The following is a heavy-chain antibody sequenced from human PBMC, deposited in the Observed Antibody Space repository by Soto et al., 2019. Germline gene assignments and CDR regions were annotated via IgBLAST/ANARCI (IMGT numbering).Heavy chain of an antibody. Sequence: ASVKVSCKASGYTFTSYYMHWVRQAPGQGLEWMGIINPSGGSTSYAQKFQGRVTMTRDTSTSTVYMELSSLRSEDTAVYYCARVGGPAAGPNYYYCGMDVWGQGTTVTVSS. CDR1: GYTFTSYY. D-gene: IGHD6-13*01. J-gene: IGHJ6*02. CDR3: ARVGGPAAGPNYYYCGMDV. V-gene: IGHV1-46*01. CDR2: INPSGGST.